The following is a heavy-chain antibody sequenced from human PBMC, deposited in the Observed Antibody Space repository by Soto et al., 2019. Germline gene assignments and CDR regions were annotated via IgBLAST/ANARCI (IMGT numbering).Heavy chain of an antibody. CDR1: GGTFSSYA. Sequence: QVQLVQSGAEVKKPGSSVKVSCKASGGTFSSYAISWVRQAPGQGLEWMGGIIPIFGTANYAQKFQGRVTSTANKSTSTAYMELSSLRYEETAVYYCARDSRDYYDSSGYGFDYWGQGALVTVSS. CDR2: IIPIFGTA. D-gene: IGHD3-22*01. CDR3: ARDSRDYYDSSGYGFDY. J-gene: IGHJ4*02. V-gene: IGHV1-69*06.